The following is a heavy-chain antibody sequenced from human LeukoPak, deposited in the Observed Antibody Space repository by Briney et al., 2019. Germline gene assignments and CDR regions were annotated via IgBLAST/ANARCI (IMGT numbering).Heavy chain of an antibody. Sequence: GGSLRLSCAASGFTFSDHYMNWVRQAPGKGLEWVSYISSSSSTIYYADSVKGRFTISRDNAKNSLYLQMNSLRAEDTAVYYCARDFVGANFDYWGQGTLVTVSS. V-gene: IGHV3-48*01. CDR2: ISSSSSTI. D-gene: IGHD1-26*01. CDR3: ARDFVGANFDY. J-gene: IGHJ4*02. CDR1: GFTFSDHY.